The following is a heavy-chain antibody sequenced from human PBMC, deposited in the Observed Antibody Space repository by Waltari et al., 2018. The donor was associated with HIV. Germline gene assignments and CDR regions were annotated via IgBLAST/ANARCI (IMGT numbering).Heavy chain of an antibody. Sequence: QVQLVQSGAEVKKPGSSVKVSCKASGGTFSSYAISWVRQAHGQGLEWMGGIIPIFGKANYAQKFQGRVTITADESTSTADMELSSLRSEDTAVYYCARDRGGGYGDYGAYFDYWGQGTLVTVSS. V-gene: IGHV1-69*12. CDR3: ARDRGGGYGDYGAYFDY. J-gene: IGHJ4*02. D-gene: IGHD4-17*01. CDR1: GGTFSSYA. CDR2: IIPIFGKA.